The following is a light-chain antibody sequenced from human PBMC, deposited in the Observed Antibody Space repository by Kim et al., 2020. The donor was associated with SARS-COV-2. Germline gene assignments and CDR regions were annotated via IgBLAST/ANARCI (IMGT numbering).Light chain of an antibody. V-gene: IGLV3-1*01. CDR2: HDG. CDR3: QAWDSGTVV. CDR1: NLGHKY. J-gene: IGLJ3*02. Sequence: YVSPGQTASITCSVENLGHKYTYWYQQRPGQSPVLVIYHDGQRPSGIPERFSGSSSGNTATLTISGTQSMDEADYYCQAWDSGTVVFGGGTQLTVL.